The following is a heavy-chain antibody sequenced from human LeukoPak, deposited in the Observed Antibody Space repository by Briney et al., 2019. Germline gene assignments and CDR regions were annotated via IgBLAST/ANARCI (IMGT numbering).Heavy chain of an antibody. CDR1: GFTFSSYA. V-gene: IGHV3-30-3*01. CDR3: ARAKNSSWLAFFDP. CDR2: ISYDGSNK. J-gene: IGHJ5*02. Sequence: GGSLRLSCAASGFTFSSYAMHWVRQAPGQGLEWVAVISYDGSNKYYADSVKGRFTISRDNSKNTLYLQMNSLRAEDTAVYYCARAKNSSWLAFFDPWGQGTLVTVSS. D-gene: IGHD6-13*01.